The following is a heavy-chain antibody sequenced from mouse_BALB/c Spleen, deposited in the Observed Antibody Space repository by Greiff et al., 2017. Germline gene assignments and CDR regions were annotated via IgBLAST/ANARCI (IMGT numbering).Heavy chain of an antibody. CDR1: GYTFSSYW. D-gene: IGHD1-1*01. V-gene: IGHV1-9*01. Sequence: VQLQQSGAELMKPGASVKISCKATGYTFSSYWIEWVKQRPGHGLEWIGEILPGSGSTNYNEKFKGKATFTADTSSNTAYMQLSSLTSEDSAVYYCARWTVVHYYAMDYWGQGTSVTVSS. J-gene: IGHJ4*01. CDR3: ARWTVVHYYAMDY. CDR2: ILPGSGST.